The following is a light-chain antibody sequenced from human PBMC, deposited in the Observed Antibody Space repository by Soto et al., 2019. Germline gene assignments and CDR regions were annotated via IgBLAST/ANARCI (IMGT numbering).Light chain of an antibody. J-gene: IGKJ3*01. Sequence: DIQMTQSPSSLSASVGDRVTITCRASQDIDNYLAWYQQKPGEVPKLLIFAASTLQSGVPSRFSGSGSGTEFTLTISSLQPEDVATYYCQKYKRAPLTFGPGTKVNI. CDR2: AAS. CDR3: QKYKRAPLT. CDR1: QDIDNY. V-gene: IGKV1-27*01.